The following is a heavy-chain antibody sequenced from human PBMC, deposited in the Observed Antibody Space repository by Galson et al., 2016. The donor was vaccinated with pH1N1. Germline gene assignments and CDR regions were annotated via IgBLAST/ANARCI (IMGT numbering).Heavy chain of an antibody. V-gene: IGHV4-30-2*04. D-gene: IGHD1-26*01. Sequence: LKSRVTISVDTSKNQFSLKLSSVTAADTAVYYCARVVTWELGYYFDYWGQGTLVTVSS. CDR3: ARVVTWELGYYFDY. J-gene: IGHJ4*02.